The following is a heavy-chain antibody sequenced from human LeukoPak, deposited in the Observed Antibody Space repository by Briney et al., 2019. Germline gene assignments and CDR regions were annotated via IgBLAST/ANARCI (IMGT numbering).Heavy chain of an antibody. CDR2: ITPSGCT. CDR3: ASSFYYDSRDY. Sequence: KPSETLSLTCVVYGGSFSGYFWSWIRQPPGKGLEWIGEITPSGCTNYSPSLKSRVSISIDTSKKKLSLRLTSVTAADSAVYYCASSFYYDSRDYWGQGTLVTVSS. V-gene: IGHV4-34*01. CDR1: GGSFSGYF. D-gene: IGHD3-22*01. J-gene: IGHJ4*02.